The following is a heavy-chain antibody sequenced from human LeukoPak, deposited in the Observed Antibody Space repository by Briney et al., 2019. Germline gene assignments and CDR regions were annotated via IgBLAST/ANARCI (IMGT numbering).Heavy chain of an antibody. J-gene: IGHJ6*02. Sequence: GGSLRLSCAASGFTFSTYSMNWVRQAPGKGLEWVASISSVSAYIYYAVSVEGRFSISRDNAKNSLFLQMNSLRVEDTAVYYCARDDVESSFYYVPDVWGQGTTVTVSS. CDR2: ISSVSAYI. V-gene: IGHV3-21*01. D-gene: IGHD1-1*01. CDR1: GFTFSTYS. CDR3: ARDDVESSFYYVPDV.